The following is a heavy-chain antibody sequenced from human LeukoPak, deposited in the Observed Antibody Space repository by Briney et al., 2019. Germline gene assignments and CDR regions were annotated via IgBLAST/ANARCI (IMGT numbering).Heavy chain of an antibody. CDR1: GYTFTSYG. Sequence: ASVKVSCKASGYTFTSYGISWVRQAPGQGLEWMGWISAYNGNTNYAQKLKGRVTMTTDTSTSTAYMELRSLRSDDTAVYYCARDQYCGGDCYSPNSPCYFDYWGQGTLVTVSS. J-gene: IGHJ4*02. D-gene: IGHD2-21*02. CDR3: ARDQYCGGDCYSPNSPCYFDY. CDR2: ISAYNGNT. V-gene: IGHV1-18*01.